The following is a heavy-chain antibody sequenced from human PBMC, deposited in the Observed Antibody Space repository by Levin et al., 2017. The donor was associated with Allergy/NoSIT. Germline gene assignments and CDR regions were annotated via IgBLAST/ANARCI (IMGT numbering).Heavy chain of an antibody. J-gene: IGHJ4*02. CDR2: IRSKANSYAT. D-gene: IGHD3-16*01. V-gene: IGHV3-73*01. CDR3: TKKLDTSVITFFDY. Sequence: PGESLKISCAASGFTFSGSGIHWVRQASGKGLEWVGRIRSKANSYATTYAASVKGRFTISRDDSKNTAYLQMNSLKTEDTAVYYCTKKLDTSVITFFDYWGQGTLVTVSS. CDR1: GFTFSGSG.